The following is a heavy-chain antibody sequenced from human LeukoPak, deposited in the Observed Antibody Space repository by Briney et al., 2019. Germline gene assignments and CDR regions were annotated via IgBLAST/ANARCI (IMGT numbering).Heavy chain of an antibody. CDR2: IFYSGST. D-gene: IGHD2/OR15-2a*01. CDR3: ARAYLNDY. J-gene: IGHJ4*02. V-gene: IGHV4-39*07. CDR1: GASISSSSYY. Sequence: SETLSLTCTVSGASISSSSYYWGWIRQPPGKGLEWIGNIFYSGSTYYNPSLKSRVTISVDKPKNQFSLQLSSVTAADTAVYFCARAYLNDYWGQGTLVTVSS.